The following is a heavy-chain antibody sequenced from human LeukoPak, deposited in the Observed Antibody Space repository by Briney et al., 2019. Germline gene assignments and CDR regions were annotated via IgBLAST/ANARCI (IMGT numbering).Heavy chain of an antibody. V-gene: IGHV3-21*01. D-gene: IGHD6-13*01. Sequence: PGGSLRLSCAASGFTFSSYSMNWVRQAPGKGLEWVSSISSSSSYIYYADSVKGRFTISRDNAKNSLYLQMNSLRAEDTAVYYCARDHSSPGNFDYWGRGTLVTVSS. CDR3: ARDHSSPGNFDY. J-gene: IGHJ4*02. CDR2: ISSSSSYI. CDR1: GFTFSSYS.